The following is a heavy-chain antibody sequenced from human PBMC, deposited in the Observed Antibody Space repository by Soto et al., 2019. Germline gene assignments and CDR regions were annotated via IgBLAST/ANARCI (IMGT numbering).Heavy chain of an antibody. CDR2: IFYSGST. J-gene: IGHJ4*02. D-gene: IGHD1-1*01. CDR3: ARNDLGGYYFDY. CDR1: GGSISSGGYY. Sequence: QVQLQESGPGLVKPSQTLSLTCTVSGGSISSGGYYWSWIRQHPGKGLEWIGYIFYSGSTYYNPSLKIRVTISVDTSKNQFSLKLSSVTAADTAVYYCARNDLGGYYFDYWGQGTLVTVSS. V-gene: IGHV4-31*03.